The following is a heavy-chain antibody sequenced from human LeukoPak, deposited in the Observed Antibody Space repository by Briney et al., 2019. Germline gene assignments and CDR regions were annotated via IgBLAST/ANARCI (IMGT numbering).Heavy chain of an antibody. CDR2: ISSSSRTI. D-gene: IGHD6-25*01. V-gene: IGHV3-48*01. Sequence: GGSLRLSCAASGFTFSRYSMNWVRQAPGKGLEWVSYISSSSRTIHYADSVKGRFTISRDNAKNSLYLQMNSLRAEDTAVYYCARRGYSSGWNRFDYWGQGTLVTVSS. CDR1: GFTFSRYS. CDR3: ARRGYSSGWNRFDY. J-gene: IGHJ4*02.